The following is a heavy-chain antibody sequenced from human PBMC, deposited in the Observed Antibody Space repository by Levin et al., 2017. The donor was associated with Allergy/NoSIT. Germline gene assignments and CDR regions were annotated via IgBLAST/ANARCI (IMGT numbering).Heavy chain of an antibody. CDR3: ARDNGDSGPGVDY. J-gene: IGHJ4*02. Sequence: SETLSLTCAVYGGSFSGYYWSWIRQPPGKGLEWIGEINHSGSTNYNPSLKSRVTISVDTSKNQLSLKLSSVTAADTAVYYCARDNGDSGPGVDYWGQGTLVTVSS. CDR1: GGSFSGYY. D-gene: IGHD4-17*01. CDR2: INHSGST. V-gene: IGHV4-34*01.